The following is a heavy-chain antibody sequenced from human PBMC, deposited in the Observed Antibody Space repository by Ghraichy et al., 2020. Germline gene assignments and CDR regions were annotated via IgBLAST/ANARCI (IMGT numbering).Heavy chain of an antibody. CDR3: ARERGYGSPFDY. J-gene: IGHJ4*02. V-gene: IGHV1-3*01. Sequence: KFQGRVTITRDTSASTAYMELSSLRSEDTAVYYCARERGYGSPFDYWGQGTLVTVSS. D-gene: IGHD3-10*01.